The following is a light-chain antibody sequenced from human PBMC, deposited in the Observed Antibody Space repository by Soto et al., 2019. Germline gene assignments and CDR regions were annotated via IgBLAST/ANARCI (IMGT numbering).Light chain of an antibody. Sequence: QSALTQPASVSGSPGQSITISCTGTSSDVGSYNLVSWYQQHPGKAPKLMIYEVSKRPSGVSNRFSGSKSGNTASLTISGLQAEDKADYYCCSYAGSSTVFGTGTKVTVL. CDR3: CSYAGSSTV. J-gene: IGLJ1*01. CDR2: EVS. CDR1: SSDVGSYNL. V-gene: IGLV2-23*02.